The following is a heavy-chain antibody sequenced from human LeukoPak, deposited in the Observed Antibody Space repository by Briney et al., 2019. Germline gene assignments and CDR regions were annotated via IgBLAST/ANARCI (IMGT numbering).Heavy chain of an antibody. V-gene: IGHV3-30*18. D-gene: IGHD3-10*01. J-gene: IGHJ6*02. CDR2: TSYDGSNK. Sequence: GGSLRLSCAASGFTFSNYWMSWVRQAPGKGLEWVAITSYDGSNKYYADSVKGRFTISRDNSKNTLYLQMNSLRADDTAVYYCAKDLFQTDGYYFYGMDVWGQGTTVTVSS. CDR1: GFTFSNYW. CDR3: AKDLFQTDGYYFYGMDV.